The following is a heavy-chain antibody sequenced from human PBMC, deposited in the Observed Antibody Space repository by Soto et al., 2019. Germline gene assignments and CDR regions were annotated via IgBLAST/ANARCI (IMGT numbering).Heavy chain of an antibody. CDR2: IIPIFGTA. V-gene: IGHV1-69*12. D-gene: IGHD6-19*01. J-gene: IGHJ4*02. CDR1: GGTFSSYA. Sequence: QVQLVQSGAEVKKPGSSVKVSCKASGGTFSSYAISWVRQAPGQGLEWMGGIIPIFGTANYAQEFQGRVTISAHESTSTAYMERSSLRSEDTAVYYCARDRGAVAGHVFDYWGQGTLVTVSS. CDR3: ARDRGAVAGHVFDY.